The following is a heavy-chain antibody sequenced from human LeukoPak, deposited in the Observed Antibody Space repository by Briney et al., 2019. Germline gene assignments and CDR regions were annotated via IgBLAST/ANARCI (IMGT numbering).Heavy chain of an antibody. CDR3: ATDPNSGLNQEFDY. Sequence: ASVNATCKVSGYTLTELSIHWVRQAPGKGLEWMGGFDPEDGETIYAQKFQGRVTMTEDTSTDTAYMELSSLRSEDTAVYYCATDPNSGLNQEFDYWAEPRLVTVSS. D-gene: IGHD6-19*01. CDR1: GYTLTELS. J-gene: IGHJ4*02. V-gene: IGHV1-24*01. CDR2: FDPEDGET.